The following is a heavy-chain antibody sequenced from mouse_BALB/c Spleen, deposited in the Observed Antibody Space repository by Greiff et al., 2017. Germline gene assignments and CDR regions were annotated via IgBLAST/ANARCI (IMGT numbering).Heavy chain of an antibody. V-gene: IGHV5-4*02. J-gene: IGHJ4*01. CDR3: ERGREMDY. CDR1: GFTFSDYY. Sequence: EVMLVESGGGLVKPGGSLKLSCAASGFTFSDYYMYWVRQTPEKRLEWVATISDGGSYTYYPDSVKGRFTISRDNAKNNLYLQMSSLKSEDTAMYYCERGREMDYWGQGTSVTVAS. CDR2: ISDGGSYT.